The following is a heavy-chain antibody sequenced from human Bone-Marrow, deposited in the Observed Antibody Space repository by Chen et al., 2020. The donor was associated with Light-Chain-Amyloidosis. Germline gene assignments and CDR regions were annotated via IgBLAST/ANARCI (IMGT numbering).Heavy chain of an antibody. CDR1: GYTSPNYW. CDR3: ARRRDGYNFDY. D-gene: IGHD5-12*01. V-gene: IGHV5-51*01. Sequence: EVQLEQSGPEEKKPGESLKISCKGSGYTSPNYWIGWVRQMPGKGLEWMGVIYPDDSDARYSPSFEGQVTISADKSITTAYLQWRSLKASDTAMYYCARRRDGYNFDYWGQGTLVTVSS. J-gene: IGHJ4*02. CDR2: IYPDDSDA.